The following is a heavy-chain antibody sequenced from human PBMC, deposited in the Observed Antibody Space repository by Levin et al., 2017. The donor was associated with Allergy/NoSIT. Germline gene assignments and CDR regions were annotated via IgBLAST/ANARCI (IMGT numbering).Heavy chain of an antibody. D-gene: IGHD4-17*01. CDR3: ARGLTTVTTKPLFGY. CDR2: ISSNGGST. J-gene: IGHJ4*02. CDR1: GFTFSSYA. V-gene: IGHV3-64*01. Sequence: GGSLRLSCAASGFTFSSYAMHWVRQAPGKGLEYVSAISSNGGSTYYANSVKGRFTISRDNSKNTLYLQMGSLRAEDMAVYYCARGLTTVTTKPLFGYWGQGTLVTVSS.